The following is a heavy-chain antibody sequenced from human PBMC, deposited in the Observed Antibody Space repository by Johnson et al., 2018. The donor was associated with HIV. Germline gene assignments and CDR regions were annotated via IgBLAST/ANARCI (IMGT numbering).Heavy chain of an antibody. CDR2: ISYDGSNK. CDR3: AKDRWLRLPGAEFFCDI. D-gene: IGHD5-12*01. Sequence: QVQLVESGGGLVKPGGSLRLSCAASGFTFSDYYMSWIRQAPGKGLAWVAVISYDGSNKYYADSVKGRFTISRDNSKNTLYLQMNSLIAEDTAVYYSAKDRWLRLPGAEFFCDIWGQGTMVTVSS. V-gene: IGHV3-30*18. J-gene: IGHJ3*02. CDR1: GFTFSDYY.